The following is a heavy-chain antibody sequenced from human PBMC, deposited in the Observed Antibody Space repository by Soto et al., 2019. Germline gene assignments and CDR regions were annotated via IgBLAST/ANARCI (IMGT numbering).Heavy chain of an antibody. CDR3: ARSGDNYNRLDY. J-gene: IGHJ4*02. CDR1: GFTFSDYY. D-gene: IGHD1-1*01. CDR2: SSNGGTFS. Sequence: RLSCEGSGFTFSDYYISWIRQAPGKGLEWISYSSNGGTFSRYADSVKGRFSISRDNTKNLLYLQMNSLRAEDTAVYYCARSGDNYNRLDYWGQGTPVTVSS. V-gene: IGHV3-11*06.